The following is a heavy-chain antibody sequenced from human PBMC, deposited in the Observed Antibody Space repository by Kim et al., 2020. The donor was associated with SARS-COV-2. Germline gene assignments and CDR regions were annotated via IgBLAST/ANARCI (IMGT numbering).Heavy chain of an antibody. Sequence: GGSLRLSCAASGFTFSSYAMSWVRQAPGKGLEWVSAISGSGGSTYYADSVKGRFTISRDNSKNTLYLQMNSLRAEDMAVYYCAKDQDYYDSSSLMVWGQGTLVTVSS. J-gene: IGHJ4*02. CDR1: GFTFSSYA. CDR2: ISGSGGST. CDR3: AKDQDYYDSSSLMV. D-gene: IGHD3-22*01. V-gene: IGHV3-23*01.